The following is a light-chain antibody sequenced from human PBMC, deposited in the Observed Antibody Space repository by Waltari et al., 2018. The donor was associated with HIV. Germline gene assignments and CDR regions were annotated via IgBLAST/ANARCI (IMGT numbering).Light chain of an antibody. CDR3: QQYGSLIT. CDR2: GAS. J-gene: IGKJ3*01. V-gene: IGKV3-20*01. Sequence: EIVLTQSPGTLSLSPGERATLSCRASQSVSSNYLAWYQQKPGQAPRLLIYGASSRVTGIPDRFSGSGSGTDFALTISRLEPEDFAVYYCQQYGSLITFGPGTKVNIK. CDR1: QSVSSNY.